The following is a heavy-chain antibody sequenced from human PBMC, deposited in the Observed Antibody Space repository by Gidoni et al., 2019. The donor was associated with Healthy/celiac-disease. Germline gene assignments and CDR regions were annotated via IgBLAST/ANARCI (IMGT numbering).Heavy chain of an antibody. D-gene: IGHD6-6*01. Sequence: QLQLQESGPGLVKPSATLSLTCTVSGGSISSSSSYWGWIRQPPGKGRDWIGRIYYSGSTNYNPSLKSRVTISVDTSKNQFSLKLSSVTAADTAVYYCALGQLVDLTYYYGMDVWGQGTTVTVSS. J-gene: IGHJ6*02. V-gene: IGHV4-39*01. CDR1: GGSISSSSSY. CDR3: ALGQLVDLTYYYGMDV. CDR2: IYYSGST.